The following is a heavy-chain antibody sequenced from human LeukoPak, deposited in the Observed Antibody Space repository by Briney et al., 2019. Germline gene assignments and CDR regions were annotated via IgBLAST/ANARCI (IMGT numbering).Heavy chain of an antibody. CDR3: ARGKSLRIAARPADY. Sequence: ASVKVSCKASGYTFTGYYMHWVRQAPGQGLEWMGWINPNSGDTNYAQKFQGRVTMTRDTSISTAYMELSRLRSDDTAVYYCARGKSLRIAARPADYWGQGTLVTVSS. CDR1: GYTFTGYY. V-gene: IGHV1-2*02. J-gene: IGHJ4*02. CDR2: INPNSGDT. D-gene: IGHD6-6*01.